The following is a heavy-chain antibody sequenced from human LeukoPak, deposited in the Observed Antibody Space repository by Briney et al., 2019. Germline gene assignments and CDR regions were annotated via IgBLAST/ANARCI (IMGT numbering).Heavy chain of an antibody. Sequence: SQTLSLTCTVSGGSISSGGYYWSWIRQHPGKGLEWIGYIYYSGSTYYNPSLKSRVTISVDTPKNQFSLKLSSVTAADTAVYYCARMWARDYYLDVWGKGTTVTVSS. CDR3: ARMWARDYYLDV. J-gene: IGHJ6*03. V-gene: IGHV4-31*03. CDR1: GGSISSGGYY. CDR2: IYYSGST. D-gene: IGHD1-26*01.